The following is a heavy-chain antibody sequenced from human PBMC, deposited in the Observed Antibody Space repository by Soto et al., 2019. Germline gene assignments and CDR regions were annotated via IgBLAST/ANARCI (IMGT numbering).Heavy chain of an antibody. J-gene: IGHJ4*02. CDR3: ARDMVSTIGDFDY. CDR2: INPNSGAT. Sequence: ASVKVSCKASGYTFTGYYVHWVRQAPGQGLEWVGWINPNSGATTYARKFLGRVTMTRDTSIITAHMELSSLTSDDTAMYYCARDMVSTIGDFDYWGQGTLVTVSS. D-gene: IGHD3-16*01. CDR1: GYTFTGYY. V-gene: IGHV1-2*02.